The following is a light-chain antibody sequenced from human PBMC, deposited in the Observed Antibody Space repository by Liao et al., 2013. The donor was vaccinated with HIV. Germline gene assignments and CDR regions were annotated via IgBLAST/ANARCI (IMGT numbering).Light chain of an antibody. CDR3: QVWDVSSDQDVV. CDR2: YDQ. CDR1: NIRSRG. J-gene: IGLJ2*01. V-gene: IGLV3-21*04. Sequence: YVLTQPPSVSVAPGQTAVMTCGGNNIRSRGVHWYQQRPGQAPVLVMYYDQNRPSGIPERISGSSSGDTATLTISRVEAGDEADYYCQVWDVSSDQDVVFGGGTKLTVL.